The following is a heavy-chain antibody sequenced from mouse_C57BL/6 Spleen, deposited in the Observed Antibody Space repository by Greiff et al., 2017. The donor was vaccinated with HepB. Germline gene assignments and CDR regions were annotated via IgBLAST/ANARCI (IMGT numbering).Heavy chain of an antibody. CDR1: GFTFSDYG. CDR2: ISSGSSTI. D-gene: IGHD1-1*01. CDR3: ARRYYGSSYNAMDY. J-gene: IGHJ4*01. Sequence: LVESGGGLVKPGGSLKLSCAASGFTFSDYGMHWVRQAPEKGLEWVAYISSGSSTIYYADTVKGRFTISRDNAKNTLFLQMTSLRSEDTAMYYCARRYYGSSYNAMDYWGQGTSVTVSS. V-gene: IGHV5-17*01.